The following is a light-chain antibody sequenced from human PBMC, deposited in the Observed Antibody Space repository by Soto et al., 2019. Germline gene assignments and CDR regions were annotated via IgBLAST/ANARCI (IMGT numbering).Light chain of an antibody. V-gene: IGLV2-8*01. J-gene: IGLJ2*01. CDR2: EVS. CDR3: SSYAGNYNLV. Sequence: QSALTQPPSASGSPGQSVTISCTRTSSDVGSYKFVSWYQQHPGKAPKLMMYEVSKRPSGVPDRFSGSKSGNTASLTVSGLQAEDEADYFCSSYAGNYNLVFGGGTKLTVL. CDR1: SSDVGSYKF.